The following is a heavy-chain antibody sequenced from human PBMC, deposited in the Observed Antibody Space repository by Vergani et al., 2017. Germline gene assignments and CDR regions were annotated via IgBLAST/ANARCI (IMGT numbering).Heavy chain of an antibody. CDR3: AREIRYCSSTSCYIRLDY. CDR1: GGSVSSGSYY. J-gene: IGHJ4*02. CDR2: IYYSGST. Sequence: QVQLQESGPGLVKPSETLSLTCTVSGGSVSSGSYYWSWIRQPAGKGLEWIGYIYYSGSTNYNPSLKSRVTISVDTSKNQFSLKLSSVTAADTAVYYCAREIRYCSSTSCYIRLDYWGQGTLVTVSS. V-gene: IGHV4-61*10. D-gene: IGHD2-2*02.